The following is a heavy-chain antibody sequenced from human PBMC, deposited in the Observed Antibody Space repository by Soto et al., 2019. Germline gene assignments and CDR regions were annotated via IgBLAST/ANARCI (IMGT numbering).Heavy chain of an antibody. D-gene: IGHD4-4*01. Sequence: PGRSLRLSCASSVVTLIDHFMEWVRQAPGKGLEWVGRTKHKAASYTTDYAASVNGRFTISRDDSKNSLYLQMNSLKTEDTAMYYCVNLQFSRWFYWGLGTLVTVSS. CDR1: VVTLIDHF. CDR2: TKHKAASYTT. J-gene: IGHJ4*02. CDR3: VNLQFSRWFY. V-gene: IGHV3-72*01.